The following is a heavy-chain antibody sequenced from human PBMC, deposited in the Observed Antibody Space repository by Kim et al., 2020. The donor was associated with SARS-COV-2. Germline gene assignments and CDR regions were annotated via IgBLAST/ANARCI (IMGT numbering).Heavy chain of an antibody. D-gene: IGHD6-13*01. CDR2: ISSSGFTT. V-gene: IGHV3-11*01. CDR1: GFFFSDYY. J-gene: IGHJ4*02. Sequence: GGSLRLSCAASGFFFSDYYMSWIRQAPGKGLEWVSYISSSGFTTHYADSVKGRFTISRDNAKNSLYLQMNSLRAEDTALYYCARVGSTVAAGTIDYWGQGTLVTVSS. CDR3: ARVGSTVAAGTIDY.